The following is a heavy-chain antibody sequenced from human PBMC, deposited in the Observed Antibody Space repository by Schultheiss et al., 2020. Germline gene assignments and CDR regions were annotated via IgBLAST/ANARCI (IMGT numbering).Heavy chain of an antibody. J-gene: IGHJ6*02. CDR1: GGSFSGYY. V-gene: IGHV4-59*10. Sequence: SETLSLTCAVYGGSFSGYYWSWIRQPAGKGLEWIGRIYTSGSTYYNPSLKSRVTISVDTSKNQFSLKLSSVTAADTAVYYCAKALLWFGELLGPLTGMDVWGQGTTVTVSS. CDR3: AKALLWFGELLGPLTGMDV. D-gene: IGHD3-10*01. CDR2: IYTSGST.